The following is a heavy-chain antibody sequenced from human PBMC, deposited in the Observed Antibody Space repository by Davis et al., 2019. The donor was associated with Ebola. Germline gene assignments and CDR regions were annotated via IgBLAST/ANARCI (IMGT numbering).Heavy chain of an antibody. D-gene: IGHD2-15*01. CDR3: AKEVSLCSGGSCPCDY. J-gene: IGHJ4*02. CDR2: ISAIGGDT. CDR1: GFTFSDYY. Sequence: PGGSLRLSCAASGFTFSDYYMSWIRQAPGKGLEWVSRISAIGGDTYYADSVKGRFTISRDNSKNTLYLQMNSLRAEDTAVYYCAKEVSLCSGGSCPCDYWGQGTLVTVSS. V-gene: IGHV3-23*01.